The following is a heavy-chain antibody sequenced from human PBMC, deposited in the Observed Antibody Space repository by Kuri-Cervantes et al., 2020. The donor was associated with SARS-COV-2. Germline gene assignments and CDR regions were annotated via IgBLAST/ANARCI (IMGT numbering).Heavy chain of an antibody. J-gene: IGHJ5*02. CDR2: IIPIFGTA. CDR3: ARDTWRSPAAITGSIDP. V-gene: IGHV1-69*13. CDR1: GYTFTSYG. D-gene: IGHD2-2*01. Sequence: SVKVSCKASGYTFTSYGISWVRQAPGQGLEWMGGIIPIFGTANYAQKFQGRVTITADESTSTAYMELSSLRSEDTAVYYCARDTWRSPAAITGSIDPWGQGTLVTVSS.